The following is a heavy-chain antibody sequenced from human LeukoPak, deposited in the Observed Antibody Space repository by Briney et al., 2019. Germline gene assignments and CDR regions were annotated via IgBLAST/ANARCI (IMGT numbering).Heavy chain of an antibody. CDR1: GFTFSSYG. V-gene: IGHV3-30*03. Sequence: GGSLRLSCAASGFTFSSYGMHWVRQAPGKGLEWVAVISYDGSNKYYADSVKGRFTISRDNSKNTLYLQMNSLRAEDTAVYYCARDRGVRGVITDYWGQGTLVTVSS. CDR2: ISYDGSNK. J-gene: IGHJ4*02. CDR3: ARDRGVRGVITDY. D-gene: IGHD3-10*01.